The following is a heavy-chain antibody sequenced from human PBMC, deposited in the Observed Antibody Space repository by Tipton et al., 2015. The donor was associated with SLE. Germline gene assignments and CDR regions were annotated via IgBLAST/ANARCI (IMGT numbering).Heavy chain of an antibody. CDR3: ARDTDYGGNYFDY. J-gene: IGHJ4*01. CDR2: IYHSGST. Sequence: TLSLTCAVSGGSISSGGYSWSWIRQPPGKGLEWIGYIYHSGSTYYNPSLKSRVTMSVDSSKNQFSLKLSSVTAARTAVYYCARDTDYGGNYFDYWGHGSLVTVSS. V-gene: IGHV4-30-2*01. CDR1: GGSISSGGYS. D-gene: IGHD4-23*01.